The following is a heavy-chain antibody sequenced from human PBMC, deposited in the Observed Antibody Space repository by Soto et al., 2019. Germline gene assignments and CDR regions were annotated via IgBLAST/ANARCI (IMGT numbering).Heavy chain of an antibody. CDR3: AIRASYYDSSGYFDY. Sequence: GGSLRLSCAASGFTSSSYWMHWVRQAPGKGLVWVSRINSDGSSTSYADSVKGRFTISRDNAKNTLYLQMNSLRAEDTVVYYCAIRASYYDSSGYFDYWGQGTLVTVSS. J-gene: IGHJ4*02. CDR2: INSDGSST. D-gene: IGHD3-22*01. V-gene: IGHV3-74*01. CDR1: GFTSSSYW.